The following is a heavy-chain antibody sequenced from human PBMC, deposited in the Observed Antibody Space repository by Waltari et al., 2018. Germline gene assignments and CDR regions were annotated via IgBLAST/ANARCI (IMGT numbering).Heavy chain of an antibody. D-gene: IGHD3-22*01. CDR1: GGTFSSYT. J-gene: IGHJ4*02. Sequence: QVQLVQSGAEVKKPGSSVKVSCKASGGTFSSYTISWVRQAPGQGLEWMGRIIPSRGITSYAQKFQGRVTITADKSTSTAYMELGSLGSEDTAVYYCARRGDSSGYYTFDYWGQGTLVTVSS. CDR3: ARRGDSSGYYTFDY. CDR2: IIPSRGIT. V-gene: IGHV1-69*02.